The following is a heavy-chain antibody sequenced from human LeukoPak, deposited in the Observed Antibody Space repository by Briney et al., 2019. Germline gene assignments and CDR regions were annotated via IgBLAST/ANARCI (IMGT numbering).Heavy chain of an antibody. CDR2: IYSNGIT. J-gene: IGHJ2*01. CDR3: ARRAYYDSSGYHPTSGYFDL. CDR1: GGSMFSYY. V-gene: IGHV4-4*08. D-gene: IGHD3-22*01. Sequence: SETLSLTCSVSGGSMFSYYWNWIRHPPGKGLEWIGYIYSNGITKYSPSLRSRGTISFATSRNQFSLRLTSVTAADTAIYYCARRAYYDSSGYHPTSGYFDLWGRGTLVTVSS.